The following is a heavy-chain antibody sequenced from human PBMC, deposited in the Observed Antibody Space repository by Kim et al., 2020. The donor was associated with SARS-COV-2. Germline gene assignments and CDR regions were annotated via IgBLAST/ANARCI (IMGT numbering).Heavy chain of an antibody. Sequence: GGSLRRSCAASGFTFSSYAMHWVRQAPGKGLEWVAVISYDGSNKYYADSVKGRFTISRDNSKNTLYLQMNSLRAEDTAVYYCARELYGTYGMDVWGQGTT. CDR2: ISYDGSNK. D-gene: IGHD4-17*01. J-gene: IGHJ6*02. CDR1: GFTFSSYA. CDR3: ARELYGTYGMDV. V-gene: IGHV3-30*04.